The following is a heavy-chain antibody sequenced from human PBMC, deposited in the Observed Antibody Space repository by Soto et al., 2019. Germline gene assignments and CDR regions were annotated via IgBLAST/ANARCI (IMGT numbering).Heavy chain of an antibody. CDR1: GGSISNYY. V-gene: IGHV4-59*01. J-gene: IGHJ4*02. CDR3: ARAVGTNGICYSGPSFDY. CDR2: IYYSGST. D-gene: IGHD2-8*01. Sequence: SETLSLTCTVSGGSISNYYWSWIRQPPGKGLEWIGYIYYSGSTTYNPSLKSRVTISVDTSKNQFSLKLSSVTAPDTAVYYCARAVGTNGICYSGPSFDYWGQGTLVTVSS.